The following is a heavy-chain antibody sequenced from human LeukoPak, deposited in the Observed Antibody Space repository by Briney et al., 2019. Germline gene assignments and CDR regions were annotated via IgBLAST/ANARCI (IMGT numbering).Heavy chain of an antibody. CDR1: GFTFSSYE. CDR3: ARDGITMDRGVIIIPLGFDY. Sequence: PGGSLRLSCAASGFTFSSYEMNWVRQAPGKGLEWVAVIWYDGSNKYYVDSVKGRFTISRDNSKNTLYLQMNSLRAEDTAIYYCARDGITMDRGVIIIPLGFDYWGQGTLVTVSS. CDR2: IWYDGSNK. V-gene: IGHV3-33*08. D-gene: IGHD3-10*01. J-gene: IGHJ4*02.